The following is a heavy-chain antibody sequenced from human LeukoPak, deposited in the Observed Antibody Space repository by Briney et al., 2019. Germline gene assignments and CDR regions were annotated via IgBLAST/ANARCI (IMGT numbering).Heavy chain of an antibody. CDR2: INHSGST. D-gene: IGHD1-26*01. CDR3: ARERAYGWEPLPRYFDL. Sequence: SETLSLTCAVYGGSFSGYYWSWIRQPPGKGLEWIGEINHSGSTNYNPSLKSRVTMSGDTSKKQFSLKLTSVTAADTAVYYCARERAYGWEPLPRYFDLWGRGTLVTVSS. J-gene: IGHJ2*01. V-gene: IGHV4-34*01. CDR1: GGSFSGYY.